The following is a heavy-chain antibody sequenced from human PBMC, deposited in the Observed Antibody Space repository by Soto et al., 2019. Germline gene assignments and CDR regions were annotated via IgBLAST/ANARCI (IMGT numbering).Heavy chain of an antibody. D-gene: IGHD3-3*01. CDR2: IKSKTDGGTT. CDR1: GFTFSNAW. Sequence: GGSLRLSCAASGFTFSNAWMNWVRQAPGKGLEWVGRIKSKTDGGTTDYAAPVKGRFTISRDDSKNTLYLQMNSLKTEDTAVYYCTTKYSHFGSVCYSPDYWGQAPLVTVSP. J-gene: IGHJ4*02. CDR3: TTKYSHFGSVCYSPDY. V-gene: IGHV3-15*07.